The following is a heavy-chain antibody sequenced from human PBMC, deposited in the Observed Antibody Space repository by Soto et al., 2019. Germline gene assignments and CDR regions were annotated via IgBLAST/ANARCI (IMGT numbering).Heavy chain of an antibody. CDR2: IYWNDDE. CDR1: GFSLSTSGVG. D-gene: IGHD2-15*01. CDR3: AHRPPVSVMVAATWDFDY. V-gene: IGHV2-5*01. J-gene: IGHJ4*02. Sequence: SGPTLVNPTQTLTLTCTFSGFSLSTSGVGVGWIRQPPGKALEWLALIYWNDDERYSPSLKSRLTITKDTSKNQVVLTMTNMDPVDTATYYCAHRPPVSVMVAATWDFDYWGQGTLVTVSS.